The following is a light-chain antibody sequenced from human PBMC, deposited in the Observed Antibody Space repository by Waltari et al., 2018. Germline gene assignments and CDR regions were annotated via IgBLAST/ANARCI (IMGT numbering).Light chain of an antibody. CDR1: QSVDGY. V-gene: IGKV3-11*01. Sequence: ATLSCRASQSVDGYLAWYQQKPGQPPRLLIYEISTRAADIPARFSGGGPGTDFTLTISSLEPEDSALYFCHQRSNWPPTFGGGTKVEIK. J-gene: IGKJ4*01. CDR3: HQRSNWPPT. CDR2: EIS.